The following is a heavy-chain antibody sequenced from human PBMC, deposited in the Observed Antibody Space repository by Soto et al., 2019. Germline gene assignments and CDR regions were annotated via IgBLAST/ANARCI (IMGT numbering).Heavy chain of an antibody. CDR1: GGSISSYY. CDR2: IYTSGST. J-gene: IGHJ5*02. V-gene: IGHV4-4*07. Sequence: SETLSLTCTVSGGSISSYYWSWIRQPAGKGLEWIGRIYTSGSTNYNPSLKSRVTMSVDTSKSQFSLKLSSVTAADTAVYYCARDISGYDSDWFDPWGQGTLVTVSS. D-gene: IGHD5-12*01. CDR3: ARDISGYDSDWFDP.